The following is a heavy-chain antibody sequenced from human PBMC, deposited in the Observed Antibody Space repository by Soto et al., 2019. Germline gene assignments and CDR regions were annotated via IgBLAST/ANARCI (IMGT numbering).Heavy chain of an antibody. D-gene: IGHD4-4*01. CDR1: GGTFSSYT. CDR2: IIPILGIA. CDR3: ARGYSIPPSGFAYFDY. Sequence: QVQLVQSGAEVKKPGSSVKVSCKASGGTFSSYTISWVRQAPGQGLEWMGRIIPILGIANYAQKFQGRVTITADKSTHTAYMELSSLRSEDTAVYYCARGYSIPPSGFAYFDYWVQGTLVTVSS. V-gene: IGHV1-69*02. J-gene: IGHJ4*02.